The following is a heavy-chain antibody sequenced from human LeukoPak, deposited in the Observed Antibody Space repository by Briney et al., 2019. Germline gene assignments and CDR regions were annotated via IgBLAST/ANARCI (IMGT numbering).Heavy chain of an antibody. CDR1: GYTFTGYY. CDR3: ARSPIIAAAPAWFDP. V-gene: IGHV1-2*02. Sequence: ASVKVSCKASGYTFTGYYMHWVRQAPGQGLEWMGWINPNSGGTNYAQKFQGRVTMTRDTSISTAYMELRSLRSDDTAVYYCARSPIIAAAPAWFDPWGQGTLVTVSS. J-gene: IGHJ5*02. D-gene: IGHD6-13*01. CDR2: INPNSGGT.